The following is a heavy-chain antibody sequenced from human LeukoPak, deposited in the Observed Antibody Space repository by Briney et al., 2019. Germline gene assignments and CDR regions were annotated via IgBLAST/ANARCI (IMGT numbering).Heavy chain of an antibody. V-gene: IGHV4-59*01. CDR2: IYYSGST. Sequence: SETLSLTCSVSGGSISSYYWTWIRQPPGKGLEWIGYIYYSGSTNYNPSLKSRVTISVDTSTNQFSLKLSSVTAADTAVYYCARENTMVRGAFDAFDIWAKEQWSPSLQ. CDR1: GGSISSYY. CDR3: ARENTMVRGAFDAFDI. D-gene: IGHD3-10*01. J-gene: IGHJ3*02.